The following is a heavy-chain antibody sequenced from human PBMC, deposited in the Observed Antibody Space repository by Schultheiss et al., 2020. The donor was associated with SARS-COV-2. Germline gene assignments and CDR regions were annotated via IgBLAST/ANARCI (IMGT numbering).Heavy chain of an antibody. D-gene: IGHD1-26*01. Sequence: GESLKISCAASGFTFSDYYMSWIRQAPGKGLEWVLYISSSSSYTNYADSVKGRFTISRDNAKNSLYLQMNSLRAEDTAVYYCARVRSGSRGGYYYGMDVWGQGTTVTVSS. CDR1: GFTFSDYY. CDR2: ISSSSSYT. V-gene: IGHV3-11*06. CDR3: ARVRSGSRGGYYYGMDV. J-gene: IGHJ6*02.